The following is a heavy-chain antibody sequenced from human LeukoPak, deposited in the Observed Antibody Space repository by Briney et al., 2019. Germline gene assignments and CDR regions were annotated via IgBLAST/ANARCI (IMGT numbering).Heavy chain of an antibody. D-gene: IGHD3-22*01. V-gene: IGHV3-30-3*01. CDR3: ARDPVVRVLGYSFFDY. CDR2: ISYDGSNK. CDR1: GFTFSNSA. Sequence: GGSLRLSCAASGFTFSNSAMHWVRQAPGKGLEWVAGISYDGSNKYHADSVKGRFTISRDISKSTLYLQMNSLRPEDTAVFYCARDPVVRVLGYSFFDYWGQGTLVTVSS. J-gene: IGHJ4*02.